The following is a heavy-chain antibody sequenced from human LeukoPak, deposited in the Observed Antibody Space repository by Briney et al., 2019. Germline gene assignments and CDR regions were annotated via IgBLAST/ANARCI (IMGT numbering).Heavy chain of an antibody. V-gene: IGHV4-31*03. CDR2: IYYSGST. D-gene: IGHD6-13*01. J-gene: IGHJ4*02. Sequence: SQILSLTCTVSGATITSGDYYWSWIRQHPGKGLEWVGYIYYSGSTYYNPSLKSRVTISVDTSNNQFSLKLRSVTAADTAVYYCASVAYSSSYVDCWGQGTLVTVSS. CDR3: ASVAYSSSYVDC. CDR1: GATITSGDYY.